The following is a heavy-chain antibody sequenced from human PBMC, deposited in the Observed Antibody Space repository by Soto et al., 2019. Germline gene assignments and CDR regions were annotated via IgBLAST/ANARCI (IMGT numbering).Heavy chain of an antibody. CDR2: ISGTGGIT. D-gene: IGHD4-4*01. CDR3: AKEETVISHYYYYYGMDV. Sequence: VQLLESGGGLVQPGGSLRLSCEASGFTFSSYAMNWVRQAPGKGLEWVSVISGTGGITYHADSVKGRFTISRDNSKNTLYLQMDSLRAEDTAVYFCAKEETVISHYYYYYGMDVWGQGTTVTVSS. CDR1: GFTFSSYA. J-gene: IGHJ6*02. V-gene: IGHV3-23*01.